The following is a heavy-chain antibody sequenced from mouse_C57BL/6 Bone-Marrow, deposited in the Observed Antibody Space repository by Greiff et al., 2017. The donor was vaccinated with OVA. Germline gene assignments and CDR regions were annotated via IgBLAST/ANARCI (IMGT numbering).Heavy chain of an antibody. Sequence: VQLQQPGAELVKPGASVKVSCKASGYTFTSYWMHWVKQRPGQGLEWIGRLHPSDSDTNYNQKFKGKATLTVDKSSSTAYMQLSSLTSEDSAVXYCAIKGYGSTFFDYWGQGTTLTVSS. J-gene: IGHJ2*01. V-gene: IGHV1-74*01. CDR2: LHPSDSDT. D-gene: IGHD1-1*01. CDR1: GYTFTSYW. CDR3: AIKGYGSTFFDY.